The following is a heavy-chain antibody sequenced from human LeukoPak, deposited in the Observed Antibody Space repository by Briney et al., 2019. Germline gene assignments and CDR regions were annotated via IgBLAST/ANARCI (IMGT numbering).Heavy chain of an antibody. CDR2: TYYDSVWYT. CDR3: ARNYYGSGSYYVFDS. V-gene: IGHV6-1*01. J-gene: IGHJ4*02. CDR1: GDSVSSNNAA. Sequence: SQTLSLTCVISGDSVSSNNAAWKWIRQSPSRGLEWLGRTYYDSVWYTDYALSVKSRISIKPDTSKNHFSLLLNSVTPEDTAVYYCARNYYGSGSYYVFDSWGQGTLVTVSS. D-gene: IGHD3-10*01.